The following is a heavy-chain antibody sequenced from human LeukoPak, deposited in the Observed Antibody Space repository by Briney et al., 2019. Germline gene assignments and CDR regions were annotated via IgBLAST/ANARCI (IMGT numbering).Heavy chain of an antibody. CDR3: ATNQGGGS. CDR1: GGSFSGYY. Sequence: PSETLSLTCAVYGGSFSGYYWSWIRQPPGKGLEWIGEINHSGSTNYNPSLQSRVTISLDTSKNQFSLRLRSVTVADTGFYYCATNQGGGSWGQGTLVTVSS. D-gene: IGHD2-15*01. CDR2: INHSGST. J-gene: IGHJ4*02. V-gene: IGHV4-34*01.